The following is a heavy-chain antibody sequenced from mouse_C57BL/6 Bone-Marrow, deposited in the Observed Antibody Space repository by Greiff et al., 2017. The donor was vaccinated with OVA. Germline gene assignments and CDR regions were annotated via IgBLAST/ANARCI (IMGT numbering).Heavy chain of an antibody. CDR3: TRSVTGTRWYFDV. Sequence: QVQLQQSGAELVRPGASVTLSCKASGYTFTDYEMHWVKQTPVHGLEWIGAIDPETGGTAYNQKFKGKAILTADKSSSTAYMELRSLTSEDSAVYYCTRSVTGTRWYFDVWGTGTTVTVSS. J-gene: IGHJ1*03. V-gene: IGHV1-15*01. CDR1: GYTFTDYE. D-gene: IGHD4-1*01. CDR2: IDPETGGT.